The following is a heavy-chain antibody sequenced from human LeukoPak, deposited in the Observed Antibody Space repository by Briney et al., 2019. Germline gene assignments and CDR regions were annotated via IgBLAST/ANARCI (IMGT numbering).Heavy chain of an antibody. D-gene: IGHD6-19*01. Sequence: ASVKVSCKASGYTFTGYYMHWVRQAPGQGLEWMGRINPNSGGTNYAQKFQGRVTMTRDTSISTAYMELSSLRSEDTAVYYCAREREQWLALDYWGQGTLVTVSS. J-gene: IGHJ4*02. V-gene: IGHV1-2*06. CDR1: GYTFTGYY. CDR2: INPNSGGT. CDR3: AREREQWLALDY.